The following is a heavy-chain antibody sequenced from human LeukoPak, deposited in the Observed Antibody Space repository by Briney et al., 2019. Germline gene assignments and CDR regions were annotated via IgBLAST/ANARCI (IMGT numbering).Heavy chain of an antibody. CDR2: ISSSSSTI. D-gene: IGHD3-22*01. CDR3: ARGVGNYRYYFDF. J-gene: IGHJ4*02. Sequence: GGSLRLSCAASGFTFSSYRMNWVRQAPGKGLEWVSYISSSSSTIYYADSVKGRFTISRDNAKNSLYLQMNSLRAEDTAVYYCARGVGNYRYYFDFWGQGTLVTVSS. CDR1: GFTFSSYR. V-gene: IGHV3-48*01.